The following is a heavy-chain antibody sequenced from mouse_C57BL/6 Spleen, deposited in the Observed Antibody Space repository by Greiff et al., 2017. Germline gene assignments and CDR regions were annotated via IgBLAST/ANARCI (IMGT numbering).Heavy chain of an antibody. D-gene: IGHD2-3*01. CDR1: GFTFSSYT. CDR2: ISGGGGNT. CDR3: ARHDGYYSFAY. V-gene: IGHV5-9*01. J-gene: IGHJ3*01. Sequence: EVKVVESGGGLVKPGGSLKLSCAASGFTFSSYTMSWVRQTPEKRLEWVATISGGGGNTSYPDSVKGRFPISRDNAKNTLYLHMSSLRSEDTALYYCARHDGYYSFAYWGQGTLVTVSA.